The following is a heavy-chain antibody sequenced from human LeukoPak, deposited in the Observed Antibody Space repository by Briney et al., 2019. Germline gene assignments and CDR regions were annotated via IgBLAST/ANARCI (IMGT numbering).Heavy chain of an antibody. J-gene: IGHJ4*02. Sequence: PGGSLRLSCAASGFTFSSYAMHWVRQAPGKGLEWVAVISYDGSNKYYADSVKGRFTISRDNSKNTLYLQMNSLRAEDTAVYYCARDFPVTTGGYWGQGTLVTVSS. D-gene: IGHD4-11*01. V-gene: IGHV3-30-3*01. CDR1: GFTFSSYA. CDR2: ISYDGSNK. CDR3: ARDFPVTTGGY.